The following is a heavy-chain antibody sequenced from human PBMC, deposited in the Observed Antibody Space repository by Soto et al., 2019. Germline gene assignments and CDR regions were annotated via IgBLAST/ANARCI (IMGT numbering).Heavy chain of an antibody. D-gene: IGHD5-18*01. CDR1: CGSISSGGYY. V-gene: IGHV4-31*03. CDR2: IYYSGST. CDR3: ARERGYSYGYYYYYYGMDV. Sequence: SETLSLTCTVSCGSISSGGYYWSCIRQHPGKGLEWIGYIYYSGSTYYNPSLKSRVTISVDTSKNQFSLKLSSVTAADTAVYYCARERGYSYGYYYYYYGMDVWGQGTTVTVSS. J-gene: IGHJ6*02.